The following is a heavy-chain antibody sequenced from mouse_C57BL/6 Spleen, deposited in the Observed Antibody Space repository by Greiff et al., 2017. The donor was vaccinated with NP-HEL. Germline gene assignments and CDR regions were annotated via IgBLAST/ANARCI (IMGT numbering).Heavy chain of an antibody. J-gene: IGHJ2*01. Sequence: VKLQQPGAELVRPGSSVKLSCKASGYTFTSYWMHWVKQRPIQGLEWIGNIDPSDSETHYNQKFKDKATLTVDKSSSTAYMQLSSLTSEDSAVYYCARSGTGYFDYWGQGTTLTVSS. D-gene: IGHD4-1*01. V-gene: IGHV1-52*01. CDR3: ARSGTGYFDY. CDR2: IDPSDSET. CDR1: GYTFTSYW.